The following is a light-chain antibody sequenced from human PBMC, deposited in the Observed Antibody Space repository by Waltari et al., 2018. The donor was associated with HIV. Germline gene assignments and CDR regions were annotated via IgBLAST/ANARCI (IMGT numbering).Light chain of an antibody. CDR3: TSYTTSSTPFYV. CDR2: DVT. V-gene: IGLV2-14*01. CDR1: SRYVGLSNF. J-gene: IGLJ1*01. Sequence: QSALTQPASVSGSPGQSIPISCTGTSRYVGLSNFVSWYQQHPGKAPKLVIYDVTNRPSGVSNRFSGSKSGNTASLTISGLQAEDEADYYCTSYTTSSTPFYVFATGTKVTVL.